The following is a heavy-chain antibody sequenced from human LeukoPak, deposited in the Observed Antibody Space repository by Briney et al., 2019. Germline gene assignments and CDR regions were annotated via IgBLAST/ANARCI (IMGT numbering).Heavy chain of an antibody. CDR2: ISWNSGSI. CDR1: GFTFDDYV. Sequence: GGSLRLSCAASGFTFDDYVMHWVRQAPGKGLEWVSSISWNSGSIDYADSVKGRFTTSRDNAKNSLYLQMNSLRAEDTALYYCAKGSSSGWFPFGYWGQGTLVTVSS. CDR3: AKGSSSGWFPFGY. V-gene: IGHV3-9*01. D-gene: IGHD6-19*01. J-gene: IGHJ4*02.